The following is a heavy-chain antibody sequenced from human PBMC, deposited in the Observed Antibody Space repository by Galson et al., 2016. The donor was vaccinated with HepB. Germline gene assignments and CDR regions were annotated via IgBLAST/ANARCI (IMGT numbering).Heavy chain of an antibody. CDR2: IQNKPDVGTA. J-gene: IGHJ4*02. D-gene: IGHD2-2*01. Sequence: SLRLSCAASGFTFRNAWMNWVRQAPGMGLEWVGRIQNKPDVGTADYAAPVKGRFLISSTESENTMYLHMSGLQTEDTGVYYCTTSFVVIGSPSSFDHWGQGTLATVSS. V-gene: IGHV3-15*01. CDR3: TTSFVVIGSPSSFDH. CDR1: GFTFRNAW.